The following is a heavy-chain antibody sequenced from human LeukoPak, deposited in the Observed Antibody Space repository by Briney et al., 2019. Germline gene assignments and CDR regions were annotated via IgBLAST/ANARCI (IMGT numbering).Heavy chain of an antibody. Sequence: ASVEVSCKASGGTFSSYAISWVRQAPGQGLEWMGRIIPILGIANYAQKFQGRVTITADKSTSTAYMELSSLRSEDTAVYYCARDGYGDYRPGVYGMDVWGQGTTVTVSS. CDR1: GGTFSSYA. J-gene: IGHJ6*02. CDR2: IIPILGIA. V-gene: IGHV1-69*04. D-gene: IGHD4-17*01. CDR3: ARDGYGDYRPGVYGMDV.